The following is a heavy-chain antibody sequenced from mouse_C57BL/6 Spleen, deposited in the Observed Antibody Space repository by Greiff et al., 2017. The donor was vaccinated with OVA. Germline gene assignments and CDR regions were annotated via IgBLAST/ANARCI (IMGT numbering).Heavy chain of an antibody. CDR2: IYPGDGDT. Sequence: VHLVESGPELVKPGASVKISCKASGYAFSSSWMNWVKQRPGKGLEWIGRIYPGDGDTNYNGKFKGKATLTADKSSSTAYMQLSSLTSEDSAVYFCARSYDPFYAMDYWGQGTSVTVSS. CDR3: ARSYDPFYAMDY. D-gene: IGHD2-3*01. J-gene: IGHJ4*01. V-gene: IGHV1-82*01. CDR1: GYAFSSSW.